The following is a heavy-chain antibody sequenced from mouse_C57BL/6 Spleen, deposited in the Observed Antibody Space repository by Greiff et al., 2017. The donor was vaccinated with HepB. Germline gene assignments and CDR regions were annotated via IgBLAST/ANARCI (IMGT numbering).Heavy chain of an antibody. J-gene: IGHJ3*01. CDR3: ARGAIYYESPLFAY. V-gene: IGHV1-85*01. CDR2: IYPRDGST. D-gene: IGHD2-4*01. Sequence: VNVVESGPELVKPGASVKLSCKASGYTFTSYDINWVKQRPGQGLEWIGWIYPRDGSTKYNEKFKGKATLTVDTSSSTAYMELHSLTSEDSAVYFCARGAIYYESPLFAYWGQGTLVTVSA. CDR1: GYTFTSYD.